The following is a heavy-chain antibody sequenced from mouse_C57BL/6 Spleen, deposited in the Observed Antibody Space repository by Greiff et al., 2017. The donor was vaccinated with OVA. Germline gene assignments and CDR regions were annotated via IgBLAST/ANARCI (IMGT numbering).Heavy chain of an antibody. V-gene: IGHV1-81*01. J-gene: IGHJ2*01. CDR2: IYPRSGNT. Sequence: QVHVKQSGAELARPGASVKLSCKASGYTFTSYGISWVKQRTGQGLEWIGEIYPRSGNTYYNEKFKGKATLTADKSSSTAYMELRSLTSEDSAVYFCAAELGWGQGTTLTVSS. D-gene: IGHD4-1*01. CDR1: GYTFTSYG. CDR3: AAELG.